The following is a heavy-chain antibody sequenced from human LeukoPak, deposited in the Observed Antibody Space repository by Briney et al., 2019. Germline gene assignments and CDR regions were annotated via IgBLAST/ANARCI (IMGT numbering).Heavy chain of an antibody. V-gene: IGHV4-4*09. Sequence: SETLSLTCTVSGGSISTYYWSWIRRPPGKGLEWIAYIHASGPTNYNPSLKSRITISVDTSKNQFSLKLGSVTAADTAVYYCARHDAGIAARPFDNWGQGTLVTVSS. CDR3: ARHDAGIAARPFDN. CDR1: GGSISTYY. J-gene: IGHJ4*02. D-gene: IGHD6-6*01. CDR2: IHASGPT.